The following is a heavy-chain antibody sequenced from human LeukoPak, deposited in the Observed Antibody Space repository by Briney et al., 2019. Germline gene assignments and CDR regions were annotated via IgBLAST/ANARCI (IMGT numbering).Heavy chain of an antibody. Sequence: PSETLSLTCTVSGRSISRYYWSWLRQPPGKGLEWLGYMYYSGSTNYNPSLKSRVTISVDTSKTQFSLKLSSVTAADTAVYYCARDSDILTGYSLGYFDYWGQGNLVTVSS. CDR2: MYYSGST. V-gene: IGHV4-59*01. J-gene: IGHJ4*02. D-gene: IGHD3-9*01. CDR1: GRSISRYY. CDR3: ARDSDILTGYSLGYFDY.